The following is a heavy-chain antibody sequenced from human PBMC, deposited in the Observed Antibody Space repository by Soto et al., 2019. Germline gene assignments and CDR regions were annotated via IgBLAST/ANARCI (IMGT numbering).Heavy chain of an antibody. J-gene: IGHJ4*02. CDR2: IYYGGST. CDR3: AGGRWLQRIDY. CDR1: GGSISSYY. D-gene: IGHD5-12*01. Sequence: SETLSLTCTVSGGSISSYYWSWIRQPPGKGLEWIGYIYYGGSTNYNPSLKSRVTISVDTSKNQFSLKLSSVTAADTAVYYCAGGRWLQRIDYWGQGTLVTVSS. V-gene: IGHV4-59*01.